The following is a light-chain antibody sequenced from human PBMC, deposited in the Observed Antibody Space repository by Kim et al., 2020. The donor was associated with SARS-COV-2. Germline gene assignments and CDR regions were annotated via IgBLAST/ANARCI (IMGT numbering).Light chain of an antibody. CDR3: QVWASTTTV. V-gene: IGLV3-1*01. Sequence: SGSPGQTASITCAGDRLGEKYVCWYQQKPGQSPVVVIYQDTQRPSGIPERFSGSNSGNTATLTISGTQATDEADYYCQVWASTTTVFGGGTQLTVL. CDR1: RLGEKY. J-gene: IGLJ2*01. CDR2: QDT.